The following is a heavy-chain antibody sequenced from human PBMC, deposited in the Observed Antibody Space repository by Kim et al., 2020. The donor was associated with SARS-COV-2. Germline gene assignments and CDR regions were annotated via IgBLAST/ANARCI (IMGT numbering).Heavy chain of an antibody. CDR1: GFTFSSYA. J-gene: IGHJ3*02. CDR2: ISYDGSNK. D-gene: IGHD6-13*01. Sequence: GGSLRLSCAASGFTFSSYAMHWVRQAPGKGLEWVAVISYDGSNKYYVDSVKGRFTISRDNSKNTLYLQMNSLRAEDTAVYYCATGQHGGPIAAAGTGGAFDIWGQGTMVTVSS. CDR3: ATGQHGGPIAAAGTGGAFDI. V-gene: IGHV3-30*04.